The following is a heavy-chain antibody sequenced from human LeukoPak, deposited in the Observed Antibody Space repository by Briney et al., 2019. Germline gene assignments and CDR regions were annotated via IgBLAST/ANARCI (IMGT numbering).Heavy chain of an antibody. CDR2: ISSNSGSV. V-gene: IGHV3-9*01. CDR1: GFIFDDYA. Sequence: GRSLRLSCAASGFIFDDYAMHWIRHAPGRGLEWVSGISSNSGSVVYADSVKGRFTISRDNAKNTLYLQMNSLRAEDTAVYYCARAGRGLRYFDWLTYDYWGQGTLVTVSS. J-gene: IGHJ4*02. D-gene: IGHD3-9*01. CDR3: ARAGRGLRYFDWLTYDY.